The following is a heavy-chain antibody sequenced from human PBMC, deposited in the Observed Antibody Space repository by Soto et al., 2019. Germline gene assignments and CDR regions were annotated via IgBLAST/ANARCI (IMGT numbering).Heavy chain of an antibody. V-gene: IGHV3-30*18. J-gene: IGHJ3*02. CDR2: ISSDGNNQ. D-gene: IGHD3-10*01. CDR1: GFTSSSFV. CDR3: AKERGVLEEFDI. Sequence: QVQLVESGGGVVQPGTSLRLSCAASGFTSSSFVIHWVRQAPGKGLEWLAVISSDGNNQYYADSVKGRFTISRDNSKKTLYLQVQSLRAEDTAVYFCAKERGVLEEFDIWGQGTMVTVS.